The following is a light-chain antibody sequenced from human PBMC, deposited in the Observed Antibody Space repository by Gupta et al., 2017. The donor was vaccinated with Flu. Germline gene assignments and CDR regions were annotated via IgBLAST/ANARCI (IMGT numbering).Light chain of an antibody. V-gene: IGKV1-5*03. J-gene: IGKJ1*01. CDR2: KAS. CDR3: QRYDSLWT. CDR1: QSISSW. Sequence: YPSTLSASVGDRVTITCRASQSISSWLAWYQQKPGKVPKLLIYKASNLESGVPSRFSGSGSGTEFTLTISSLKPDDSATYYCQRYDSLWTFGQGTRVEIK.